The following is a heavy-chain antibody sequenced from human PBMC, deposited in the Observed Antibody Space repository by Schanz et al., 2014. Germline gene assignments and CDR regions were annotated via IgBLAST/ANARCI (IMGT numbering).Heavy chain of an antibody. J-gene: IGHJ5*02. V-gene: IGHV3-23*01. Sequence: EVQLLESGGGLVQPGGSLKLSCAASGLIFSNYVMSWVRQAPGKGLEWVSTIGTSGGTNYAESVKGRFTISRDNSKNTLYLQMNSPRAEDTAVYYCTRDVRLDRRGNWFDPWGQGTLVTASS. CDR3: TRDVRLDRRGNWFDP. CDR1: GLIFSNYV. CDR2: IGTSGGT. D-gene: IGHD1-1*01.